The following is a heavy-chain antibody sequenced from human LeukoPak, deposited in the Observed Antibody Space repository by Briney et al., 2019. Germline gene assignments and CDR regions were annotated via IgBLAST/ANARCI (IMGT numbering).Heavy chain of an antibody. D-gene: IGHD3-3*01. CDR1: RCTFTSYG. CDR2: ISAYNGNT. J-gene: IGHJ4*02. CDR3: ARDPLAQYYDFWSGYSYSFDY. Sequence: ASVKVSCKASRCTFTSYGISWVRQAPGQGLEWMGWISAYNGNTNYAQKLQGRVTMTTDTSTSTAYMELRSLRSDDTAVYYCARDPLAQYYDFWSGYSYSFDYWGQGTLVTVSS. V-gene: IGHV1-18*01.